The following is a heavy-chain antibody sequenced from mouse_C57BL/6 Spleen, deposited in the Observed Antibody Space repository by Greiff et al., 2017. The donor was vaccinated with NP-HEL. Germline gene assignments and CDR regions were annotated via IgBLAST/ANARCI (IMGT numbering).Heavy chain of an antibody. CDR2: ISSGSSTI. CDR3: ARSDYGSRGYYAMDY. V-gene: IGHV5-17*01. Sequence: EVQVVESGGGLVKPGGSLKLSCAASGFTFSDYGMHWVRQAPEKGLEWVAYISSGSSTIYYADTVKGRFTISRDNAKNTLFLQMTSLRSEDTAMYYCARSDYGSRGYYAMDYWGQGTSVTVSS. D-gene: IGHD1-1*01. CDR1: GFTFSDYG. J-gene: IGHJ4*01.